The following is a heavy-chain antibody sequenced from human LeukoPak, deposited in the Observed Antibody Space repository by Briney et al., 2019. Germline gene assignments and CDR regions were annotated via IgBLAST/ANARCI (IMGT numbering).Heavy chain of an antibody. Sequence: GESLKISCQGSGYSFTTYWIGWVRQMPGKGLKFMGIIYPGDSDTRYSPSFQGQVTISADKSINTAYLQWSSLKASDTAMYYCARLGTYWSNYYFEYWGQGTLVTVSS. D-gene: IGHD3-10*01. CDR1: GYSFTTYW. J-gene: IGHJ4*02. CDR3: ARLGTYWSNYYFEY. V-gene: IGHV5-51*01. CDR2: IYPGDSDT.